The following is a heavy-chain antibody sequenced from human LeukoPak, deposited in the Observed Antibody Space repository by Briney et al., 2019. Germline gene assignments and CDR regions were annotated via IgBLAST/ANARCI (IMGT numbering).Heavy chain of an antibody. CDR3: ARPSSGWYRAIDY. CDR1: GGSISSGDYY. D-gene: IGHD6-19*01. Sequence: PSETLSLTCTVSGGSISSGDYYWSWIRQPPGKGLEWIGYIYYSGSTYYNPSLKSRVTISVDTSKNQFSLKLSSVTAADTAVYYCARPSSGWYRAIDYWGQGTLVTVSS. V-gene: IGHV4-30-4*08. J-gene: IGHJ4*02. CDR2: IYYSGST.